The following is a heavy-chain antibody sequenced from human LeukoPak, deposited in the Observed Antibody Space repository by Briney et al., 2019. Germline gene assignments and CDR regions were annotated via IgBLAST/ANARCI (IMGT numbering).Heavy chain of an antibody. D-gene: IGHD5-18*01. Sequence: PGGSLRLSCAASGFTFSNYEMNWVRQAPGKGLEWVSYISGSGSTIYYADSVKGRFTISRDNAEDSLYLQMNSLRAEDTAVYYCARVRSGYSHENYFDYWGQGTLVTVSS. CDR3: ARVRSGYSHENYFDY. V-gene: IGHV3-48*03. CDR1: GFTFSNYE. J-gene: IGHJ4*02. CDR2: ISGSGSTI.